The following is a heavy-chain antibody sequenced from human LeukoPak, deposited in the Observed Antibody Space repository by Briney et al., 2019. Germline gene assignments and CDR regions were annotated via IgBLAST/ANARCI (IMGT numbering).Heavy chain of an antibody. CDR1: GFTFSDYY. D-gene: IGHD3-10*01. Sequence: GGSLRLSCAASGFTFSDYYMSWIRQAPGKGLEWVSYISSSGSTIYYADSVKGRFTISRDNAKNSLYLQMNSLRAEDTAVYYCAKEWHRVAVNYMDVWGKGTTVTVSS. CDR2: ISSSGSTI. CDR3: AKEWHRVAVNYMDV. V-gene: IGHV3-11*01. J-gene: IGHJ6*03.